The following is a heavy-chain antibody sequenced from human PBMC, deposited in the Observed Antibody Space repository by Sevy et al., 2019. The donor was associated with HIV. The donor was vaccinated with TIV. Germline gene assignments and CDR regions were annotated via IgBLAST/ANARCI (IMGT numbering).Heavy chain of an antibody. CDR1: GFTFRTSG. CDR2: ISYDGNNR. V-gene: IGHV3-30*18. Sequence: GGSLRLSCVTSGFTFRTSGMHWVRQSPGKGLDWVAAISYDGNNRYYADSVKGRFTISRDNSKNTLYLQMDSVRPEDTAVYYCAKEDYGGNLPNYFASWGQGTRVTVSS. J-gene: IGHJ4*02. CDR3: AKEDYGGNLPNYFAS. D-gene: IGHD4-17*01.